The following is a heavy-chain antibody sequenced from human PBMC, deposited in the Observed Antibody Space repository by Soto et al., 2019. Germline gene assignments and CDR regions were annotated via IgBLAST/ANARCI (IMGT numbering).Heavy chain of an antibody. CDR2: INPNSGGT. V-gene: IGHV1-2*02. CDR1: GYTFTGYY. J-gene: IGHJ5*02. D-gene: IGHD3-10*01. Sequence: ASVKVSCKASGYTFTGYYMHWVRQAPGQGLEWMGWINPNSGGTNYAQKFQGRVTMTRDTSISTAYMELSRLRSDDTAVYYCASVRKYSYASRSLNRGWFDTWGQGTLVTVSS. CDR3: ASVRKYSYASRSLNRGWFDT.